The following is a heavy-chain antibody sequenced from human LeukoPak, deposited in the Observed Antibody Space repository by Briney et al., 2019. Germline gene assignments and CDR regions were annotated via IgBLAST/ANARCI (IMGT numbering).Heavy chain of an antibody. D-gene: IGHD3-10*01. CDR2: IYYSGST. J-gene: IGHJ3*02. Sequence: SETLSLTCTVSGGSVSRGSYYWGWIRQPPGKGLEWIGDIYYSGSTNYNPSLKSRVIISVDTSKNQFSLKLSSVTAADTAVYYCAREVTIVRGDPAFDIWGQGTMFTVSS. CDR3: AREVTIVRGDPAFDI. V-gene: IGHV4-61*01. CDR1: GGSVSRGSYY.